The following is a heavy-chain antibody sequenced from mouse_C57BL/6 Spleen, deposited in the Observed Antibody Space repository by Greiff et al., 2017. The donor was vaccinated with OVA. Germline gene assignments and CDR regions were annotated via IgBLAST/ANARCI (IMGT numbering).Heavy chain of an antibody. CDR3: ARGDYYGSSYGAWFAY. Sequence: QVQLQQPGAELVKPGASVKMSCKASGYTFTSYWITWVKQRPGQGLEWIGDIYPGSGSTNYNEKFKSKATLTVDTSSSTAYMQLSSLTSEDSAVYYCARGDYYGSSYGAWFAYWGQGTLVTVSA. J-gene: IGHJ3*01. D-gene: IGHD1-1*01. CDR1: GYTFTSYW. V-gene: IGHV1-55*01. CDR2: IYPGSGST.